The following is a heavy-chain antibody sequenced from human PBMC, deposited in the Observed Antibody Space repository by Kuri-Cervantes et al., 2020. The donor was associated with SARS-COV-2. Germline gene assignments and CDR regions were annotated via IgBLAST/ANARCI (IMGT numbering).Heavy chain of an antibody. J-gene: IGHJ4*02. CDR1: GYTPSEFS. CDR3: AARRSDIVVVPAAPWLQLWSPFDY. CDR2: FDTEDGET. V-gene: IGHV1-24*01. Sequence: GSAMNSCWASGYTPSEFSMHWVRRAPGKGLEWMGGFDTEDGETIYAQKFQGRVTMTEDTSTDTTYMERSSLRSEDTAVYYCAARRSDIVVVPAAPWLQLWSPFDYWGQGTLVTVSS. D-gene: IGHD2-2*01.